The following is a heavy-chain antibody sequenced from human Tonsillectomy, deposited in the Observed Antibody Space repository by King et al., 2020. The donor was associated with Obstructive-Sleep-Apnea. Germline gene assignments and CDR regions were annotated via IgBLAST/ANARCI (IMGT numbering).Heavy chain of an antibody. CDR1: GGSFSDYY. CDR2: INHSGST. V-gene: IGHV4-34*01. D-gene: IGHD6-13*01. CDR3: AKGYRTSWYGHNWFDP. J-gene: IGHJ5*02. Sequence: VQLQQWGAGLLKPSETLSLTCAVYGGSFSDYYWSWIRQPPGKGLEWIGEINHSGSTSYNPSLKSRVTISLDTSKNQFSLRLSSVTAADTAVYYCAKGYRTSWYGHNWFDPWGQGTLVTVSS.